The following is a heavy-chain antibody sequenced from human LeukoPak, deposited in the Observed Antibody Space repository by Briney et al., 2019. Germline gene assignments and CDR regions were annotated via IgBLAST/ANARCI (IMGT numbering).Heavy chain of an antibody. CDR3: AKGVREVIAYYLDY. D-gene: IGHD3-10*01. J-gene: IGHJ4*02. Sequence: GRSLRLSCAASGFSFSSYVMHWVRQAPGKGLEWVAVISSDGSDKYYADSGKGRFTISRDNSKNQLYLQMNSLRPEDTAVYYCAKGVREVIAYYLDYWGQGTLVTVSS. CDR1: GFSFSSYV. V-gene: IGHV3-30*18. CDR2: ISSDGSDK.